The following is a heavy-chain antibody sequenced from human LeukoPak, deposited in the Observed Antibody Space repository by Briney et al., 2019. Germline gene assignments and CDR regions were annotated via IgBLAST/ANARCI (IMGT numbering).Heavy chain of an antibody. V-gene: IGHV4-59*01. CDR3: ARGNYYYYGMDV. CDR1: GGSISSYY. CDR2: VYYSGST. J-gene: IGHJ6*02. Sequence: SETLSLTCTVSGGSISSYYWSWIRQPPGKGLEWIGYVYYSGSTNYSPSLKSRVTISVDTSKNQFSLNLSSVTAADTAVYYCARGNYYYYGMDVWGQGTTVTVSS.